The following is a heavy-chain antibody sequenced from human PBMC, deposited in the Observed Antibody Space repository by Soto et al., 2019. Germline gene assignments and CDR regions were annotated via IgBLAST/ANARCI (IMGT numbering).Heavy chain of an antibody. V-gene: IGHV3-23*01. CDR3: AKDRRPDGMDV. Sequence: GGSLRLSCAASGFTFTTYTLSWVRQAPGKGPEWVSGITQDGTTYYAESVKGRFTISRDNSKNTAYLQMFSLRGEDTAVYYCAKDRRPDGMDVWGQGTTVTVSS. CDR1: GFTFTTYT. D-gene: IGHD1-1*01. CDR2: ITQDGTT. J-gene: IGHJ6*02.